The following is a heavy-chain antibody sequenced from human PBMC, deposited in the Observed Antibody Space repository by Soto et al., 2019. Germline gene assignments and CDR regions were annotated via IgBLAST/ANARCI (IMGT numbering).Heavy chain of an antibody. V-gene: IGHV1-69*01. CDR3: ARSGECRGSGSYIKNCKPDYYYYGMDV. D-gene: IGHD3-10*01. J-gene: IGHJ6*02. CDR1: GGTFSSYA. Sequence: QVQLVQSGAEVKKPGSSVKVSCKASGGTFSSYAISWVRQAPGQGLEWMGGIIPIFGTANYAQKFQGRVTITADESTSTAYMELSSLRSEDTAVYYCARSGECRGSGSYIKNCKPDYYYYGMDVWGQGTTVTVSS. CDR2: IIPIFGTA.